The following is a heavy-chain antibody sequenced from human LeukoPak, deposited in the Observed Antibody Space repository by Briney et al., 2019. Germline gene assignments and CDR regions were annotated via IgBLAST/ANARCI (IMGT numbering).Heavy chain of an antibody. CDR2: MNPNSGNT. J-gene: IGHJ4*02. CDR3: ARVGISRGIRGFDY. Sequence: ASVKVSCKASGYTFTSYDINWVRQATGQGLEWMGWMNPNSGNTGYAQKFQGRVTMTRNTSISTAYMELSSLRSEDTAVYYCARVGISRGIRGFDYWGQGTLVTVSS. V-gene: IGHV1-8*01. D-gene: IGHD3-10*01. CDR1: GYTFTSYD.